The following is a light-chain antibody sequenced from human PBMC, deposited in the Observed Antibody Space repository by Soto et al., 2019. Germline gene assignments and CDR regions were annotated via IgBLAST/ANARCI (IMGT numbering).Light chain of an antibody. Sequence: AIQMTQSPSSLSASVGDRVTLTCRASQGMENDVAWYQQKAGKAPKLLIYAASSLQSGVPSRFSGSGSGTDFTLTSSSLQPEDFATYYCLQDYSYPYTFGQGTKLEIK. CDR1: QGMEND. V-gene: IGKV1-6*01. CDR3: LQDYSYPYT. CDR2: AAS. J-gene: IGKJ2*01.